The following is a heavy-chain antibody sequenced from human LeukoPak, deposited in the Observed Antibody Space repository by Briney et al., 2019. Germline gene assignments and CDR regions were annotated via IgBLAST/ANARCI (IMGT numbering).Heavy chain of an antibody. V-gene: IGHV4-39*07. CDR2: IYYSGST. CDR3: AGGRTGYSSSWYSSYYYMDV. J-gene: IGHJ6*03. D-gene: IGHD6-13*01. Sequence: SETLSLTCTVSGGSISSSSYFWGWIRQPPGKGLEWIGSIYYSGSTHYNPSLKSRVTISVDTSKNQFSLKLSSVTAADTAVYYCAGGRTGYSSSWYSSYYYMDVWGKGTTVTVSS. CDR1: GGSISSSSYF.